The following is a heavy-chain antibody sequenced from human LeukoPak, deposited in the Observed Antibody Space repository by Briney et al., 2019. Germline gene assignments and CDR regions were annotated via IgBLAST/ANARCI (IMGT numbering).Heavy chain of an antibody. V-gene: IGHV3-30*03. D-gene: IGHD6-19*01. Sequence: GGSLRLSCAASGFTFSSYGMHWVRQAPGKGLEWVAVISYDGSNKYYADSVKGRFTISRDNSKNTLYLQMNSLRAEDTAVYYCARDKESSGWAARYYYGMDVWGQGTTVTVSS. CDR3: ARDKESSGWAARYYYGMDV. J-gene: IGHJ6*02. CDR2: ISYDGSNK. CDR1: GFTFSSYG.